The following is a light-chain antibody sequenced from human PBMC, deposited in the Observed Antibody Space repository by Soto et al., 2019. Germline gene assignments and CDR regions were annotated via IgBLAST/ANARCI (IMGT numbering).Light chain of an antibody. CDR2: SNN. CDR3: AAWDDSLNGGV. Sequence: VLTQPPSASGTPGRRVTISCSGSSSNIGSNTVNWYQQLPGTAPKLLIYSNNQRPSGVPDRFSGSKSGTSASLAISGLQSEDEADYYCAAWDDSLNGGVFGTGTKVTVL. J-gene: IGLJ1*01. CDR1: SSNIGSNT. V-gene: IGLV1-44*01.